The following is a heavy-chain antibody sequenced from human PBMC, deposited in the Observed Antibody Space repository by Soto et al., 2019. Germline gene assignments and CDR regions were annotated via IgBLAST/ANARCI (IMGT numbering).Heavy chain of an antibody. V-gene: IGHV1-69*01. CDR2: IIPIFGTA. CDR1: GGTFSSYA. D-gene: IGHD3-22*01. Sequence: QVQLVQSGAEVKKPGSSVKVSCKASGGTFSSYAISWVRQAPGQGLEWMGGIIPIFGTANYAQKFQGRVTITADESTSTADMELSSLRSEDTAVYYCASAYDSSGYYERAAFDIWGQGTMVTVSS. J-gene: IGHJ3*02. CDR3: ASAYDSSGYYERAAFDI.